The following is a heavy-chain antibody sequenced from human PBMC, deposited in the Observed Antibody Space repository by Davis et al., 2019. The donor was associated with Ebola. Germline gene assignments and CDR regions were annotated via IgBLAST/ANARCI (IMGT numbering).Heavy chain of an antibody. V-gene: IGHV3-33*01. CDR2: IWYDGSNK. Sequence: GGSLRLSCAASGFTFSSYGMHWVRQAPGKGLEWVAVIWYDGSNKYYADSVKGRFTISRDNSKNTLYLQMNSLRAEDTAVYYCARDSLYSSLYYYGMDVWGQGTTVTVSS. CDR3: ARDSLYSSLYYYGMDV. D-gene: IGHD6-13*01. CDR1: GFTFSSYG. J-gene: IGHJ6*02.